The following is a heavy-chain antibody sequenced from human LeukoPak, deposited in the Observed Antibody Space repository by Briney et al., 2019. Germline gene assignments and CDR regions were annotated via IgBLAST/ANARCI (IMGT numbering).Heavy chain of an antibody. J-gene: IGHJ6*04. D-gene: IGHD3-10*02. CDR2: TYSGGST. Sequence: GGSLRLSCAASGFTVSGNYMSWVRQAPGKGLEWVSVTYSGGSTYYADSVKGRFTISRDNSKNTLYLQMNSLRAEDTAVYYCAELGITMIGGVWGKGTTVTISS. CDR1: GFTVSGNY. CDR3: AELGITMIGGV. V-gene: IGHV3-53*01.